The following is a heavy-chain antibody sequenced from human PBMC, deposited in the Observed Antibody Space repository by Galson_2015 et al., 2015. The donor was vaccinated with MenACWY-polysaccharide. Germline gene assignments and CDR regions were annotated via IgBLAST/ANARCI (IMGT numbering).Heavy chain of an antibody. D-gene: IGHD1-26*01. CDR1: GYSISSGYY. CDR2: IYHSGST. CDR3: ARVEKYSGSYYILY. J-gene: IGHJ4*02. V-gene: IGHV4-38-2*01. Sequence: ATLSLTCAVAGYSISSGYYWGWIRQPPGKGLEWIGSIYHSGSTYYNPALKRRVTISVDPSKNQFSLKLSFVTAADTAVYYCARVEKYSGSYYILYWGQGTLVTVSS.